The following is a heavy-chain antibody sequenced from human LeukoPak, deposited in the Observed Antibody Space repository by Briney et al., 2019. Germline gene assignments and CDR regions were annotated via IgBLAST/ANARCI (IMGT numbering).Heavy chain of an antibody. CDR3: AKDKGAMIRGVIVDY. J-gene: IGHJ4*02. V-gene: IGHV3-9*01. D-gene: IGHD3-10*01. Sequence: GGSLRLSCAASGFTFDDYAMHWVRQAPGKGLEGVSGISWNSNSIGYADSVKGRFTISRDNAKNSLYLQVNSLRAEDTALYYCAKDKGAMIRGVIVDYWGQGTLVTVSS. CDR2: ISWNSNSI. CDR1: GFTFDDYA.